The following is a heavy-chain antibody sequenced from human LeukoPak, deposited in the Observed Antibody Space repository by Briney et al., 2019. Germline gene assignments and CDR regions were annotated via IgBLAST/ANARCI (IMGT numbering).Heavy chain of an antibody. V-gene: IGHV1-69*05. CDR1: GGTFSSYA. Sequence: SVKVSCKASGGTFSSYAISWVRQAPGQGLEWMGGIIPIFGTANYAQKFQGRVTITTDETTSTAYMELSSLRSEDTAVYYCARDFHDSSGYYDYWGQGTLVTVSS. CDR2: IIPIFGTA. CDR3: ARDFHDSSGYYDY. J-gene: IGHJ4*02. D-gene: IGHD3-22*01.